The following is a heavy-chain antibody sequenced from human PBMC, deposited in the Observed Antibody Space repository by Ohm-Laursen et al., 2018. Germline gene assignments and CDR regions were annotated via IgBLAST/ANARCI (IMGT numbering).Heavy chain of an antibody. CDR3: ARDRVPYYENDY. CDR1: GFTFSDYY. J-gene: IGHJ4*02. CDR2: ISGSGSTI. V-gene: IGHV3-11*04. Sequence: SLRLSCAASGFTFSDYYMTWIRQAPGKGLEWVSYISGSGSTIYYADSVKGRFTISRDNAKNTLYLQMNSLRAEDTAVYYCARDRVPYYENDYWGQGTLVTVSS. D-gene: IGHD3-22*01.